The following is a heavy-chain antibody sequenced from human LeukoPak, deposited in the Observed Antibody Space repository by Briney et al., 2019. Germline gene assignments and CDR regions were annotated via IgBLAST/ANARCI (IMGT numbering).Heavy chain of an antibody. CDR2: INARGDT. Sequence: PSETLSLTCAVYGWSFNDYYWNWIRPPPGKGLEWIGEINARGDTNFNPSLKSRVTISVDTSKSQFSLRLTSMIAADTAVYYCARGQVPAARGYNWFDPWGQGTLVTVSS. D-gene: IGHD2-2*01. J-gene: IGHJ5*02. V-gene: IGHV4-34*01. CDR1: GWSFNDYY. CDR3: ARGQVPAARGYNWFDP.